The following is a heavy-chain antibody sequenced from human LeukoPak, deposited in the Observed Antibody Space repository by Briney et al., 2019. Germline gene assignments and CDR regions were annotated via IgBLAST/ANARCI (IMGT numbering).Heavy chain of an antibody. J-gene: IGHJ3*02. V-gene: IGHV5-51*01. CDR1: GYSFTSYW. Sequence: GESLKISCKGSGYSFTSYWIGWVRQMPGKGLEWMGIIYPGDSDTRYSPSFQGQVTISADKSISTAYLQWSSLKASDTAMYYCARRQRPPVYYYDSSGCYYGNDAFDIWGQGTMVTVSS. CDR3: ARRQRPPVYYYDSSGCYYGNDAFDI. D-gene: IGHD3-22*01. CDR2: IYPGDSDT.